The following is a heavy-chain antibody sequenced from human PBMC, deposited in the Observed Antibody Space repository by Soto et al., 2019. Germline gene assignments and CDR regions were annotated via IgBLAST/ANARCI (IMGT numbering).Heavy chain of an antibody. CDR3: ARDKFSGTYHVRGVKYFFDY. Sequence: VGSLRLSCASSVFTFTDYWMSWVRQSPGKWLEWVANLNQDGSQKNCVDSLKGRLTISRDNAKSSVYLQLNSLRAEDTAVYYCARDKFSGTYHVRGVKYFFDYWGQGALVIVSS. CDR2: LNQDGSQK. D-gene: IGHD3-9*01. J-gene: IGHJ4*02. V-gene: IGHV3-7*03. CDR1: VFTFTDYW.